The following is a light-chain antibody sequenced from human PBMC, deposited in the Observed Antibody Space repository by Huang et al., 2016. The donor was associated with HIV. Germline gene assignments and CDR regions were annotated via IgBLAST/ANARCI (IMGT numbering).Light chain of an antibody. CDR1: QRVSTY. CDR2: DAS. J-gene: IGKJ3*01. Sequence: EIVLTQSPATLSLSPGERATLSCRASQRVSTYLAWYQQKPGEAPRLLIYDASNRATGIPARFSGSGSGTDFSLTISSLEPEDVAVYYCQQRGNWPLTFGPGTKVDIK. V-gene: IGKV3-11*01. CDR3: QQRGNWPLT.